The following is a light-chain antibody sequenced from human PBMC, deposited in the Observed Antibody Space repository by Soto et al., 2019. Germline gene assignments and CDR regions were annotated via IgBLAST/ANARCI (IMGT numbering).Light chain of an antibody. CDR3: QQYNSYSTFGPAT. Sequence: DIQMTKSPSTLSASVGDRVTITCRASQSIMTWLAWYQQKPGKAPKLLIYSASDLESGVPSRFSGSGFGTEFTLTITSLQPDDFATYYCQQYNSYSTFGPATFAQGTKV. CDR2: SAS. V-gene: IGKV1-5*03. J-gene: IGKJ1*01. CDR1: QSIMTW.